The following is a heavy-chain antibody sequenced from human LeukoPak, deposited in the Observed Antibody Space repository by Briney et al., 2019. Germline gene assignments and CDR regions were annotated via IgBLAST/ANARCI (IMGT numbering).Heavy chain of an antibody. J-gene: IGHJ3*02. Sequence: GGSLRLSCVVSGFTFDDYGMSWVRQAPGKGLEWVAGINWNGGSTGYADSVKGRFTISRDNAKNSLYLQMNSLRAEDTALYYCARDHLGSGSYRLFGIWGQGTMVTVSS. CDR1: GFTFDDYG. CDR2: INWNGGST. CDR3: ARDHLGSGSYRLFGI. V-gene: IGHV3-20*04. D-gene: IGHD3-10*01.